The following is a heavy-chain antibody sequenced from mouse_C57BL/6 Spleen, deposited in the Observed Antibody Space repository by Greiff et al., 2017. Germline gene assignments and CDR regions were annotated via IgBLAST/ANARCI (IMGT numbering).Heavy chain of an antibody. CDR1: GYTFTDYE. CDR2: IDPETGGT. J-gene: IGHJ2*01. V-gene: IGHV1-15*01. Sequence: QVQLQQSGAELVRPGASVTLSCKASGYTFTDYEMHWVKQTPVHGLEWIGAIDPETGGTAYNQKFKGKAILTADKSSSTADMELRSLTSEDSAVYYCTRPNFDDWGKGTTLTVSS. CDR3: TRPNFDD.